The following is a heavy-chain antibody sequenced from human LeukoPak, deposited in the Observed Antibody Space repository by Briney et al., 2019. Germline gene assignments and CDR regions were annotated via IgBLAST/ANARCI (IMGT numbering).Heavy chain of an antibody. CDR2: IRSSTNNYAT. J-gene: IGHJ4*02. CDR3: TGGSGWYSPDY. V-gene: IGHV3-73*01. Sequence: RGSLRLFCAASGFTFSDHYMDWVRQASGKGLEWVGLIRSSTNNYATAYAASVRGRFTISRDGSKDTAYLQMNSLKTEDTAVYYCTGGSGWYSPDYWGQGTLVTVYS. CDR1: GFTFSDHY. D-gene: IGHD6-19*01.